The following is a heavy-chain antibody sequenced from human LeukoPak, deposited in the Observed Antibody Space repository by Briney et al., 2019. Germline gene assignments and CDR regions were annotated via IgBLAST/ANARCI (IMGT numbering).Heavy chain of an antibody. CDR2: ISSSGSTI. J-gene: IGHJ4*02. D-gene: IGHD5-24*01. Sequence: GGSLRLSCAASGFTFSDYYMSWVRQAPGKGLEWVSYISSSGSTIYYADSVKGRFTISRDNTKNSPYLQMYSLRAEDTAVYYCAVDGDGYNYEYYFDYWGQGTLVTVSS. CDR1: GFTFSDYY. V-gene: IGHV3-11*01. CDR3: AVDGDGYNYEYYFDY.